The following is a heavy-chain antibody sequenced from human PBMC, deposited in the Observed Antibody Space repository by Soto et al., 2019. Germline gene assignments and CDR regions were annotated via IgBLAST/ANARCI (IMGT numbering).Heavy chain of an antibody. CDR1: GGSISSYY. V-gene: IGHV4-4*07. CDR2: IYTSGST. D-gene: IGHD3-9*01. Sequence: QVQLQESGPGLVKPSETLSLTCTVSGGSISSYYWSWIRQPAGKGLEWIGRIYTSGSTTYNPSLTSRVTMSVDTSTNQFSLKLSAVTAADTAVYYCAREFLDWLLPFYGMDVWGQGTTVTVSS. J-gene: IGHJ6*02. CDR3: AREFLDWLLPFYGMDV.